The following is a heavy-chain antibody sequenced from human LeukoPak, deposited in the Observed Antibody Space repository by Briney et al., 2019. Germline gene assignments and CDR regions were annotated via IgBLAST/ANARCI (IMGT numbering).Heavy chain of an antibody. D-gene: IGHD5-12*01. V-gene: IGHV3-23*01. Sequence: PGGSLRLSCAASGFTFTYHDMNCVRQAPGKGLEWVSIISGGSGKTYYTDSVKGRFTISGDHSENNLYLQMNSLRAEDTAVYHCAKHVRGNNSRYYFDYWGQGTLVTVSS. J-gene: IGHJ4*02. CDR3: AKHVRGNNSRYYFDY. CDR1: GFTFTYHD. CDR2: ISGGSGKT.